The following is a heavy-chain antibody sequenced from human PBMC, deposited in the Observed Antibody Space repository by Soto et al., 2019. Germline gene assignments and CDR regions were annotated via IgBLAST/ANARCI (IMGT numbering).Heavy chain of an antibody. CDR1: GFTFSSYS. CDR2: ISSSSSTI. D-gene: IGHD6-13*01. V-gene: IGHV3-48*01. CDR3: ARVSGDSSSWFFDY. Sequence: EVQLVESGGGLVQPGGSLRLSCAASGFTFSSYSMNWVRQAPGKGLEWVSYISSSSSTIYYADSVKGRFTISRDNAKNSLYLQMNSLRAEDTAVYYCARVSGDSSSWFFDYWGQGTLVTVSS. J-gene: IGHJ4*02.